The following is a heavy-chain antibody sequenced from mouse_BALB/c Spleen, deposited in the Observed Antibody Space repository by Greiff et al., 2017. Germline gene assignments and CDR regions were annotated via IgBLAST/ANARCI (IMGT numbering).Heavy chain of an antibody. V-gene: IGHV5-6*02. Sequence: DVMLVESGGDLVKPGGSLKLSCAASGFTFSSYGMSWVLQTPDKRLEWVATISSGGSYTYYPDSVKGRFTISRDNAKNTLYLQMSSLKSEDTAMYYCAAYGSRVGYYFDYWGQGTTLTVSS. CDR1: GFTFSSYG. D-gene: IGHD1-1*01. CDR2: ISSGGSYT. J-gene: IGHJ2*01. CDR3: AAYGSRVGYYFDY.